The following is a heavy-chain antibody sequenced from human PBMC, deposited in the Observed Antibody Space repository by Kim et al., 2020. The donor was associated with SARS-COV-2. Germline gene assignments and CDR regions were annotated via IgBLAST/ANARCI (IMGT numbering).Heavy chain of an antibody. Sequence: YYGDCVKGRFSISRENCKSTLYLQMNSLRAEDTAVYYCARKGCSNGVCYPWGQGTLVTGSS. D-gene: IGHD2-8*01. V-gene: IGHV3-30*01. J-gene: IGHJ5*02. CDR3: ARKGCSNGVCYP.